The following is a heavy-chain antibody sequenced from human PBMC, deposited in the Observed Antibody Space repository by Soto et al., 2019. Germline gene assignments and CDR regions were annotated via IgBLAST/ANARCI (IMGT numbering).Heavy chain of an antibody. Sequence: KTSETLSLTCVVSGGFISNYYWNWIRQTPGKGLEWIGYIYYTGSTSYNPSLKSRVSMSVDTSKNQFSLRLSSVTAADTAIYYCARGEAVGARSYFDNWGPGTLVTVSS. CDR1: GGFISNYY. CDR2: IYYTGST. V-gene: IGHV4-59*01. J-gene: IGHJ4*02. CDR3: ARGEAVGARSYFDN. D-gene: IGHD3-16*01.